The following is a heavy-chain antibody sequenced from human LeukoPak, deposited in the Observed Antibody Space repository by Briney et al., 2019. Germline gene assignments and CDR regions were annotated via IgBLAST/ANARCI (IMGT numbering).Heavy chain of an antibody. Sequence: SETLSLTCTVSGGSISSYYWSWIRQPPGKGLEWIAYISDVGSINYNPSLKSRVTISLDTSKNQFSLKLSSVTAADTAVYYCAGHHPRNTVDFWGQGALVTVSS. V-gene: IGHV4-59*08. J-gene: IGHJ4*02. D-gene: IGHD2/OR15-2a*01. CDR3: AGHHPRNTVDF. CDR2: ISDVGSI. CDR1: GGSISSYY.